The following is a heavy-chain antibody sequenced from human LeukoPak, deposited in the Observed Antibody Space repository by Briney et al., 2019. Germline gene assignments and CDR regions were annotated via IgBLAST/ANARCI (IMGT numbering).Heavy chain of an antibody. Sequence: PGGSLRLSCAASGFTFSSYAMSWVRQAPGKGLEWVSAISGSGGSIYYADSVKGRFTISRDNSKNTLYLQMNSLRAEDTAVYYCAKVPPYYYDSSGYYLYFDYWGQGTLVTVSS. J-gene: IGHJ4*02. D-gene: IGHD3-22*01. V-gene: IGHV3-23*01. CDR3: AKVPPYYYDSSGYYLYFDY. CDR1: GFTFSSYA. CDR2: ISGSGGSI.